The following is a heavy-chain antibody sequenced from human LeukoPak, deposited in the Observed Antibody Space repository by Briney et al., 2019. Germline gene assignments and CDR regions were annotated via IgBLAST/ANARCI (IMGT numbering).Heavy chain of an antibody. V-gene: IGHV4-59*01. J-gene: IGHJ4*02. CDR3: ARGCSSTSCYSLFDY. CDR2: IYYSGST. CDR1: GGSISSYY. Sequence: SETLSLTCTVSGGSISSYYWSWIRQPPGKGLEWIGYIYYSGSTNYNPSLKSRVTISVDTSKNQFSLKLSSVTAADTAVYYCARGCSSTSCYSLFDYWGQGTLVTASS. D-gene: IGHD2-2*01.